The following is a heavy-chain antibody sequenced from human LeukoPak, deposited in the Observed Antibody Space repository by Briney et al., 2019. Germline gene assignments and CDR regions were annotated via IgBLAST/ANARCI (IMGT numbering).Heavy chain of an antibody. Sequence: GASVKVSCKASGYTFTSYGISWVRQAPGQGLEWMGWISAYNGNTNYAQKLQGRVTMTTDTSTSTAYMELRSLRSDDTAVYYCARDPTFVLAAAGTGPFDYWGQGTLVTVSS. V-gene: IGHV1-18*01. CDR3: ARDPTFVLAAAGTGPFDY. D-gene: IGHD6-13*01. CDR1: GYTFTSYG. CDR2: ISAYNGNT. J-gene: IGHJ4*02.